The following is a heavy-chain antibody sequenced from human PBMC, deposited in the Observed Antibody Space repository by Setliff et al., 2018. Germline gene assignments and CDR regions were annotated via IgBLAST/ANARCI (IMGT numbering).Heavy chain of an antibody. CDR1: GYSFSDYY. CDR3: ARDGRLFDF. V-gene: IGHV1-2*02. Sequence: ASVKVSCKAFGYSFSDYYLHWVRQPRGQGLEWMGWINPKSGDIKYAQKFQGRVTMTRDTSISTAYMELSSLTSDDTAVYYCARDGRLFDFWGQGTLVT. J-gene: IGHJ4*02. CDR2: INPKSGDI. D-gene: IGHD1-26*01.